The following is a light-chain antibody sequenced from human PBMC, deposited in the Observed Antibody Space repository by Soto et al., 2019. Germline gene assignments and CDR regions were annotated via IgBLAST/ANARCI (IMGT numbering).Light chain of an antibody. CDR2: GAS. CDR1: QSVSSAN. J-gene: IGKJ1*01. Sequence: ESELLHSPDPLSLSPGERSTFSCRASQSVSSANFAWYQQKPGQAPRLLIYGASSRATGIPDRFSGSGSGTVFTLTINILEPDDFAVYYSPQYGNSPQTSAQRAKV. CDR3: PQYGNSPQT. V-gene: IGKV3-20*01.